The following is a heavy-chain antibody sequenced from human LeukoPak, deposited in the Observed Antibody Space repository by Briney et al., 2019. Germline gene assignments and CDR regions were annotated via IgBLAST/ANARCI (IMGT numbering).Heavy chain of an antibody. J-gene: IGHJ4*02. CDR3: ARISGSHPYLDS. CDR1: GFTFSSYW. D-gene: IGHD1-26*01. V-gene: IGHV3-74*01. Sequence: QPGGSLRLSCAASGFTFSSYWMHWVRQAPGKGLVWVSRINSDGSSTSYADSVKGRFTISRDNSRNTLYLQMNSLGAEDTAVYSCARISGSHPYLDSWGQGTLVTVS. CDR2: INSDGSST.